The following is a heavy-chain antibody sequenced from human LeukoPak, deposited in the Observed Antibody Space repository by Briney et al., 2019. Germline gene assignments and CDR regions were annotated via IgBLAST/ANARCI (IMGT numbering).Heavy chain of an antibody. V-gene: IGHV3-23*01. D-gene: IGHD3-9*01. J-gene: IGHJ4*02. Sequence: PGGSLRPSCAASGFTFSSYAMSWVRQAPGKGLEWASAISGSGGSTYYADSVKGRFTISRDNSKNTLYLQMNSLRAEDTAVYYCAKGPGFRLDYWGQGTLVTVSS. CDR3: AKGPGFRLDY. CDR1: GFTFSSYA. CDR2: ISGSGGST.